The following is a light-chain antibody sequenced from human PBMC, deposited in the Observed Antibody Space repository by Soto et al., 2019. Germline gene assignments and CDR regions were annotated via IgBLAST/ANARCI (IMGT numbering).Light chain of an antibody. CDR1: SSDVGGYNY. V-gene: IGLV2-14*01. J-gene: IGLJ2*01. Sequence: QSVLTQPASVSGSPGQSITISCTGTSSDVGGYNYVSWYQQHPGKAPKLMIYEVSNRPSGVSNRCSGSKSGNTASLTISGLQAEDEADYYCSSYTSSSTLEGVFGGGTKLTVL. CDR2: EVS. CDR3: SSYTSSSTLEGV.